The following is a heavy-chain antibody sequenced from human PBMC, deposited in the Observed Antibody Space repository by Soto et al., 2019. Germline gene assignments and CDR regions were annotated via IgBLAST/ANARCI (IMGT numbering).Heavy chain of an antibody. V-gene: IGHV3-23*01. CDR2: ISGSGGST. CDR3: AKETRNPSGVLVFDM. J-gene: IGHJ3*02. Sequence: GGSLRLSCAASGFTFSNYAMNWIRQAPGKGLEWVSLISGSGGSTYYADSVKGRFTISRDNSKNTLYLQMNSLRGEDTAVYYCAKETRNPSGVLVFDMWGQGTMVTVSS. CDR1: GFTFSNYA. D-gene: IGHD2-15*01.